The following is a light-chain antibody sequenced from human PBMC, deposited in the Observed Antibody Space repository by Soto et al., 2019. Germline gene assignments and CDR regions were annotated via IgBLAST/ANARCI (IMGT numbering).Light chain of an antibody. CDR3: QQYNNWPLT. V-gene: IGKV3D-15*01. CDR1: QSVSSN. Sequence: EIVMTQSPATLSLSPGERATLSCRASQSVSSNLAWYQQRPGQAPRLLIYGASKRATGLPARFGGSGSGTEFTLTISSLQSEDFAVYFCQQYNNWPLTFGGGTKVDI. CDR2: GAS. J-gene: IGKJ4*01.